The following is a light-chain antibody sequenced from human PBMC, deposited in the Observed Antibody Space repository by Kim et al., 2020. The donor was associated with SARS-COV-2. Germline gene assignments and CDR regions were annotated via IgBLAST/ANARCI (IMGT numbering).Light chain of an antibody. CDR2: GNS. CDR3: QSYDSSLSGHVV. Sequence: RVTISCTGSSSNIGAGYDVHWYQQLPGTAPNLLIYGNSNRPSGVPDRFSGSKSGTSASLAITGLQAEDEADYYCQSYDSSLSGHVVFGGGTKLTVL. V-gene: IGLV1-40*01. CDR1: SSNIGAGYD. J-gene: IGLJ2*01.